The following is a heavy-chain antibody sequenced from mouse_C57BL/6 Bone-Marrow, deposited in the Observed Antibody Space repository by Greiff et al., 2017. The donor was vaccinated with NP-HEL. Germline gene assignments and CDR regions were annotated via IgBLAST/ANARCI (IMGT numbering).Heavy chain of an antibody. CDR1: GFSLTSYG. J-gene: IGHJ1*03. Sequence: VMLVESGPGLVAPSQSLSITCTVSGFSLTSYGVDWVRQPPGKGLEWLGVIWGGGSTNYNSALMSRLSISKDNSKSQVFLKMNSLQTDDTAMYYCAKNVYGSSWDWYFDVWGTGTTVTVSS. D-gene: IGHD1-1*01. V-gene: IGHV2-9*01. CDR3: AKNVYGSSWDWYFDV. CDR2: IWGGGST.